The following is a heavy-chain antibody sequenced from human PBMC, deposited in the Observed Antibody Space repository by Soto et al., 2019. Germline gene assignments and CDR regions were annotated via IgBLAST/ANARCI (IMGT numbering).Heavy chain of an antibody. J-gene: IGHJ4*02. V-gene: IGHV5-51*01. CDR1: GYSFTSYW. CDR2: IYPGDSDT. CDR3: ARHPTHISRFLEWSQPQYFDY. Sequence: GESLKISCKGSGYSFTSYWIGWVRQMPGKGLEWMGIIYPGDSDTRYSPSFQGQVTISADKSISTAYLQWSSLKASDTAMYYCARHPTHISRFLEWSQPQYFDYWGQGTLVTVSS. D-gene: IGHD3-3*01.